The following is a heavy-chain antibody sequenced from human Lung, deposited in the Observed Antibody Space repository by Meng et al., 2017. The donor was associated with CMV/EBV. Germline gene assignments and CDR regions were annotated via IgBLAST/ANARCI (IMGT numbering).Heavy chain of an antibody. CDR3: ARDNNWGPDY. J-gene: IGHJ4*02. Sequence: ASXXVSFMASLYTFTAHYFHWVRQAPGQGLEWMGWIHPHRGDTNYAQQFQGRVTLTRDTSINTGYMELTRLTSDDTAVYYCARDNNWGPDYWGQGKLVTVSS. D-gene: IGHD7-27*01. CDR2: IHPHRGDT. V-gene: IGHV1-2*02. CDR1: LYTFTAHY.